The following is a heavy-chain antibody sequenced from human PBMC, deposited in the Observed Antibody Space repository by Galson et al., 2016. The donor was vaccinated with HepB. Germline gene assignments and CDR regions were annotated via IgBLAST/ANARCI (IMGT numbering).Heavy chain of an antibody. CDR2: IYWDDDK. CDR1: GFSLRSNGVG. D-gene: IGHD5-18*01. CDR3: AKYIDWFDP. Sequence: PALVKPTQTLTLTCTFSGFSLRSNGVGVGWIRQSPGKALEWLALIYWDDDKRYSPSLKSWLTIHKDTPKNQVVLMMTNMDPVDTATYFCAKYIDWFDPWGQGTQVTVSS. J-gene: IGHJ5*02. V-gene: IGHV2-5*02.